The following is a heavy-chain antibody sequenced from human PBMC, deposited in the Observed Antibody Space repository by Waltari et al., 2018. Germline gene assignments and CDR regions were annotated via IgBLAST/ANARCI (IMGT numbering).Heavy chain of an antibody. D-gene: IGHD6-19*01. J-gene: IGHJ3*02. CDR1: GFTFSWFS. CDR3: ARRSSMGVFRALDI. Sequence: QVHLVESGGGVVQPGRSLRLSCAASGFTFSWFSLNWVRQGPGKGLEWVAFISGDGTTDHYADSVKGRFNISRDNSKNTLFLQMNSLKAEDTAIYYCARRSSMGVFRALDIWGQGTMVSVSS. CDR2: ISGDGTTD. V-gene: IGHV3-30*19.